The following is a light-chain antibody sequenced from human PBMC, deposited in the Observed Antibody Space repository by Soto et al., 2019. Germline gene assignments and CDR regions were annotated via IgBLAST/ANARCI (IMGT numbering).Light chain of an antibody. J-gene: IGKJ1*01. CDR3: HQYGVSPKT. Sequence: EIVLTQSPGTLSLSPGERATLSCRASKSISANYLAWYQQKPGQAPRLLIYGVSIRATGIPDRFAGSGSGPDFTLTISRLEPEDFAVYYCHQYGVSPKTFGQGTTVELK. V-gene: IGKV3-20*01. CDR1: KSISANY. CDR2: GVS.